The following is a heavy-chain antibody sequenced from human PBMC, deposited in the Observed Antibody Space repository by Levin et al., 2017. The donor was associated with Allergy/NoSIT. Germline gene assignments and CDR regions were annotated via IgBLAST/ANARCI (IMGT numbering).Heavy chain of an antibody. J-gene: IGHJ3*02. V-gene: IGHV4-30-2*01. CDR2: IYHSGST. CDR1: GGSISSGGYS. Sequence: SQTLSLTCAVSGGSISSGGYSWSWIRQPPGKGLEWIGYIYHSGSTYYNPSLKSRVTISVDRSKNQFSLKLSSVTAADTAVYYCARSPDYDILTGRSDAFDIWGQGTMVTVSS. CDR3: ARSPDYDILTGRSDAFDI. D-gene: IGHD3-9*01.